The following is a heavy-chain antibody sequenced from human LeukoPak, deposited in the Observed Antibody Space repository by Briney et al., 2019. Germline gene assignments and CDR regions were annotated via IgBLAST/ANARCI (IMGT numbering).Heavy chain of an antibody. J-gene: IGHJ4*02. Sequence: ASVKVSCKASGYTFTSYYMHWVRQAPGQGLEWMGIINPSGGSTSYAQKFQGRVTMTRDTSTSTVYMGLSSLRSEDTAVYYCARDGVEMGGFDWGQGTLVTVSS. CDR3: ARDGVEMGGFD. D-gene: IGHD2-15*01. CDR1: GYTFTSYY. V-gene: IGHV1-46*01. CDR2: INPSGGST.